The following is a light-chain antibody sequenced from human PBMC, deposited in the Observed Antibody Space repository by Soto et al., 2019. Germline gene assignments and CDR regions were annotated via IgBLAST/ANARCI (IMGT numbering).Light chain of an antibody. CDR3: QKYNSAPLT. V-gene: IGKV1-5*01. CDR2: AAS. Sequence: DIQMTQSPSTLSASVGDRVTISCRASQSISSWLAWHHQKPGKAPKLLIYAASSLQSGVPSRFSGSGSGTDFTLTISSLQPEDVAAYYCQKYNSAPLTFGGGTKVDIK. J-gene: IGKJ4*01. CDR1: QSISSW.